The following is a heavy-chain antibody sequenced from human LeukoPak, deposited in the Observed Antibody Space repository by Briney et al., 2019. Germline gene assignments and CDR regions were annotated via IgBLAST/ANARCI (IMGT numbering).Heavy chain of an antibody. CDR1: GFTFSSYG. J-gene: IGHJ6*04. V-gene: IGHV3-30*18. CDR2: ISYDGSNK. Sequence: GSLRLSCAASGFTFSSYGMHWVRQAPGKGLEWGAVISYDGSNKYYADSVKGRFTISRDNSKNTLYLQMNSLRAEDTAVYYCAKDLLQTESYYGMDVWGKGTTVTVSS. CDR3: AKDLLQTESYYGMDV. D-gene: IGHD2-15*01.